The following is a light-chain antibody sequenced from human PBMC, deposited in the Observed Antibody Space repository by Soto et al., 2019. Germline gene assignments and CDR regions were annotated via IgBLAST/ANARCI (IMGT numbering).Light chain of an antibody. V-gene: IGKV1-5*01. CDR1: QSISSW. CDR3: QQYNSYSPT. Sequence: IPIPPSPLPLSVPPSTRSTSCFVASQSISSWVAWYQQKPGKAPKLLIYDASSLESGVPSRFSGSGSGTEFTLTISSLQPDDFATYYCQQYNSYSPTFGQGTKVDI. J-gene: IGKJ1*01. CDR2: DAS.